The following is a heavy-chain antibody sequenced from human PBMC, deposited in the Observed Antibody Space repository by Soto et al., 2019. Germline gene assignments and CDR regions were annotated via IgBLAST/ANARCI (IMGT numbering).Heavy chain of an antibody. V-gene: IGHV3-74*01. CDR2: IKNDGSST. J-gene: IGHJ4*02. CDR3: ARDRADMVTNYHPMFDY. Sequence: SLRLSCAASGFTFSSHWMHWLRQLPGKGLVWVSRIKNDGSSTRYADSVKGRFTISRDNARDTLYLQMNSLIAEDTAVYYCARDRADMVTNYHPMFDYWGQGTLVTVSS. CDR1: GFTFSSHW. D-gene: IGHD5-18*01.